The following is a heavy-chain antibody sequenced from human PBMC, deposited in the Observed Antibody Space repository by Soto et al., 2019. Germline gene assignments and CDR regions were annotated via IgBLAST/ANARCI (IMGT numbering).Heavy chain of an antibody. V-gene: IGHV4-31*03. Sequence: SETLSLTCTVSGGPISSGGYYWSWIRQHPGKGLEWIGYIYYSGSTYYNPSLKSRVTISVDTSKNQFSLKLSSVTAADTAVYYCARREGANWFDPWGQGTLVTVSS. CDR1: GGPISSGGYY. CDR2: IYYSGST. CDR3: ARREGANWFDP. J-gene: IGHJ5*02. D-gene: IGHD1-26*01.